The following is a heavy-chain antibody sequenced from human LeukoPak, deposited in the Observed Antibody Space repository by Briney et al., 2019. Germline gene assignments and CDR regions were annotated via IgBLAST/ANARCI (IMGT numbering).Heavy chain of an antibody. Sequence: SEALSLTCTVSGGSFSNSYWSWIRQPPGKGLEWIGSISYSENTKYNPSLKSRVTISVDTSQNQFSLKLTSVTAADTAVYHCARAPWRTFFDYWGQGNLVTVSS. J-gene: IGHJ4*02. CDR1: GGSFSNSY. CDR2: ISYSENT. D-gene: IGHD5-12*01. V-gene: IGHV4-59*01. CDR3: ARAPWRTFFDY.